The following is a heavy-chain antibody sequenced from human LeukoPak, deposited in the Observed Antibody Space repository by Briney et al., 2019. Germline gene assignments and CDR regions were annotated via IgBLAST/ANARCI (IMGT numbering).Heavy chain of an antibody. J-gene: IGHJ4*02. D-gene: IGHD3-10*01. Sequence: GGSLRLSCAASGFTFSSYWMHWVRQAPGKGLVWVSRINTDGTSTSYADSVKGRFTISRDNAKNTLYLQMNSLRAEDTAVCYCARDPGGSGSWGVFDYWGQGTLVTVSS. CDR2: INTDGTST. CDR3: ARDPGGSGSWGVFDY. V-gene: IGHV3-74*01. CDR1: GFTFSSYW.